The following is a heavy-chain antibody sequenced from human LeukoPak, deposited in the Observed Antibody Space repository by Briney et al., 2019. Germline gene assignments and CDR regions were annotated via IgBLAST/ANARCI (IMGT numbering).Heavy chain of an antibody. J-gene: IGHJ4*02. Sequence: GESLKISFKGSGYRFTSYWIGWVRRMPGKGLGWMGIIYPGDSDTRYSPSFQGQVTISADKSISTAYLQWSSLKASDTAMYYCARSGITFGGEPNDYWGQGTLVTVSS. CDR3: ARSGITFGGEPNDY. CDR2: IYPGDSDT. CDR1: GYRFTSYW. D-gene: IGHD3-16*01. V-gene: IGHV5-51*01.